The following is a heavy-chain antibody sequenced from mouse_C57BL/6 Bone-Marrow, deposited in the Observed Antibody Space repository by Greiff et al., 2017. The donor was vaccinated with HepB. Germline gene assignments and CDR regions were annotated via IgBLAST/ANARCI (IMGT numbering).Heavy chain of an antibody. CDR2: IYPGDGET. J-gene: IGHJ3*01. CDR3: ARDGNCAY. V-gene: IGHV1-80*01. CDR1: GFAFSSYW. D-gene: IGHD2-1*01. Sequence: VLLQESGAELVKPGASVKISCTASGFAFSSYWMNWVKQRPGKGLEWIGQIYPGDGETNYNGKFKGKATLTADKSSNTGYMQLSSLTSEDPAVYFCARDGNCAYWGQGTLVTVSA.